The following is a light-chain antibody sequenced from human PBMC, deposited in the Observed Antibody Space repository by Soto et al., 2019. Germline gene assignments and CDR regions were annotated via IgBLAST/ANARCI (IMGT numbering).Light chain of an antibody. CDR2: SNY. CDR1: SSNIGSNS. CDR3: AVWDDSLH. V-gene: IGLV1-44*01. Sequence: QSVLTQPPSASGTPGQRVTISCSGSSSNIGSNSVSWYQHLPGTAPRLLIYSNYQRPSGVPDRFSGSKSGTSASLAISGLQSDDEADYYCAVWDDSLHFGGGTKVTVL. J-gene: IGLJ2*01.